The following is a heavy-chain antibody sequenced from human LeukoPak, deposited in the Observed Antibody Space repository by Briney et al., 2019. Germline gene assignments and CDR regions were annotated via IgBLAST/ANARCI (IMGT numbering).Heavy chain of an antibody. D-gene: IGHD3-10*01. J-gene: IGHJ4*02. CDR3: AWRWGTVVRGVIDY. V-gene: IGHV4-61*02. CDR1: GASISSGSYY. Sequence: SETLSLTCTVSGASISSGSYYWNWIRQPAGKGLEWIGRIFASGSTNYNPSLKSRVTISLDTSKNQLSLKLSSVTAADTAVYYCAWRWGTVVRGVIDYWGQGTLVTVSS. CDR2: IFASGST.